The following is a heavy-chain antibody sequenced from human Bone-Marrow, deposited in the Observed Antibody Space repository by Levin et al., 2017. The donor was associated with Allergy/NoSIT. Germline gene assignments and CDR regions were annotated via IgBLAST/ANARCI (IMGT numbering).Heavy chain of an antibody. CDR3: VKDRLPLSPVVTPGDY. CDR2: ISPYNGNT. Sequence: ASVKVSCKASGYIFRRYGISWVRQAPGQGLEWMGWISPYNGNTQNAQKVQGRITMTTDTSTSTAYMELRSLRFDDTAFYYCVKDRLPLSPVVTPGDYWGQGTQVIVSS. V-gene: IGHV1-18*04. CDR1: GYIFRRYG. D-gene: IGHD4-23*01. J-gene: IGHJ4*02.